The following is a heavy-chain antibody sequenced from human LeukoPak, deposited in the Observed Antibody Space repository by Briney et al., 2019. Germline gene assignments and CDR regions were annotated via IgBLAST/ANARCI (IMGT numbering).Heavy chain of an antibody. V-gene: IGHV4-4*07. D-gene: IGHD4-23*01. CDR3: AREVADYGGYYNYHYMDV. J-gene: IGHJ6*03. Sequence: SETLSLSCTVSGGSISSYYWSWIRQPAGKGLEWIGRIYTSGSNNYNPSLKSRVTMSVDTSKNQFSLKLSSVTAADTAMYYCAREVADYGGYYNYHYMDVWGKGTTVTISS. CDR1: GGSISSYY. CDR2: IYTSGSN.